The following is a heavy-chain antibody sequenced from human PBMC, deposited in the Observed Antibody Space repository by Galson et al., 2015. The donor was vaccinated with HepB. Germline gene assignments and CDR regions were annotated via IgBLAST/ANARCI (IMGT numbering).Heavy chain of an antibody. Sequence: SLRLSCAASGFTFSSYAMSWVRQAPGKGLEWVSAISGSGGSTYYADSVKGRFTISRDNSKNTLYLQMNSLRAEDTAVYYCAKDAWRSGLGPGVVPAGYYFDYWGQGTLVTVSS. D-gene: IGHD2-2*01. CDR3: AKDAWRSGLGPGVVPAGYYFDY. J-gene: IGHJ4*02. CDR2: ISGSGGST. CDR1: GFTFSSYA. V-gene: IGHV3-23*01.